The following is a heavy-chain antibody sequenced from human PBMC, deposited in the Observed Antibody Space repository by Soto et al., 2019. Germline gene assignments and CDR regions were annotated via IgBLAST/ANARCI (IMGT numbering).Heavy chain of an antibody. CDR3: GGGGGVGVAGSAAFDM. CDR2: INPATGAA. D-gene: IGHD3-3*01. CDR1: GYPVTAYY. V-gene: IGHV1-2*02. Sequence: QLHLVQSGAVVKKPGASVTVSCSASGYPVTAYYMHWVRQAPGRGLEWMGGINPATGAAKYTQTFQGRVTMARDTATRKGFLEPGGPESEDTAGFFWGGGGGVGVAGSAAFDMWGQGTLVTVSS. J-gene: IGHJ3*02.